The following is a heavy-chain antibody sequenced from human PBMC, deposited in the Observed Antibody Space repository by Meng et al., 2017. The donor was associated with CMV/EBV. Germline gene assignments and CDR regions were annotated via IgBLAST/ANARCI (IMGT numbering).Heavy chain of an antibody. V-gene: IGHV4-39*07. CDR1: GGSISSSSYY. Sequence: SETLSLTCTVSGGSISSSSYYWGWIRQPPGKGLEWIGSIYYSGSTYYNPSLKSRVTISVDTSKNQFSLKLSSVTAADTAAYYCAGGEVLGLIFDYWGQGTLVTVSS. D-gene: IGHD1-26*01. CDR2: IYYSGST. CDR3: AGGEVLGLIFDY. J-gene: IGHJ4*02.